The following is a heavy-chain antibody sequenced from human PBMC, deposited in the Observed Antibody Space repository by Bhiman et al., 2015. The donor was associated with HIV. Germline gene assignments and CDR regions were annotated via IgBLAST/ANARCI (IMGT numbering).Heavy chain of an antibody. Sequence: EEQLVISGGGLVQPGGSLWLSCAASGFTFSSYWMHWVRQAPGKGLVWVSRINRDGSSTTYADSVKGRFTISRDNAKNTLYLQMNSLRVEDTAVYYCARERAVVDYYYGMDVWGQGTTVTVSS. J-gene: IGHJ6*02. CDR2: INRDGSST. D-gene: IGHD6-19*01. V-gene: IGHV3-74*03. CDR3: ARERAVVDYYYGMDV. CDR1: GFTFSSYW.